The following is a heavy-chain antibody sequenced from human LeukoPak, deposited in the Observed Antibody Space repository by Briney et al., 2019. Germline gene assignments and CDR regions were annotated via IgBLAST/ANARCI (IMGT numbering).Heavy chain of an antibody. V-gene: IGHV3-64D*06. Sequence: PGGSLRLSCSASGFTFSSYAMHWVRQAPGKGLEYVSAISINGGSTYYADSVKGRFTISRDNYKNTLYLQMSSLRAEEPAVYYCVSSPYLYGSGACVGYWGQGTLVTVFS. D-gene: IGHD3-10*01. CDR1: GFTFSSYA. J-gene: IGHJ4*02. CDR2: ISINGGST. CDR3: VSSPYLYGSGACVGY.